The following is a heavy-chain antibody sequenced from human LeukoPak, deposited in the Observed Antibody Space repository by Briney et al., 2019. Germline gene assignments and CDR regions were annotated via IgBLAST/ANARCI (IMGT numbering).Heavy chain of an antibody. CDR1: GGSTSSYY. CDR3: ARGHSPRYIAARPRRWFDP. V-gene: IGHV4-59*12. CDR2: IYYSGST. Sequence: SETLSLTCTVSGGSTSSYYWSWIRQPPGKGLEWIGYIYYSGSTNYNPSLKSRVTISVDTSKNQFSLKLSSVTAADTAVYYCARGHSPRYIAARPRRWFDPWGQGTLVTVSS. J-gene: IGHJ5*02. D-gene: IGHD6-6*01.